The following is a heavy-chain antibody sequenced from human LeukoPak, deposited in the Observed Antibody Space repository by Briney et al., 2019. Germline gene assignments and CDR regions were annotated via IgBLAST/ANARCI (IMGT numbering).Heavy chain of an antibody. Sequence: GSLRLSCAASGFSGSGKFMSWVRQAPGKGLEWVSIIHYDGKIRYAGSVGGRFTIYRDDSENTLFLQMNSLRVDDTAVYFCASGDGYLQPYWGQGTLVTVSS. CDR2: IHYDGKI. CDR3: ASGDGYLQPY. V-gene: IGHV3-53*01. D-gene: IGHD2-21*01. CDR1: GFSGSGKF. J-gene: IGHJ4*02.